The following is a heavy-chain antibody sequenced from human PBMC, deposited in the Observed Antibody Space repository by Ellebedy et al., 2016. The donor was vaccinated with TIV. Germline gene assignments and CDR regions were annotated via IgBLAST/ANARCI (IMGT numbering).Heavy chain of an antibody. V-gene: IGHV3-33*01. D-gene: IGHD3-9*01. Sequence: GESLKISXAASGFTFSSYGMHWVRQAPGKGLEWVAVIWYDGSNKYYADPVKGRFTISRDNSKNTLYLQMNSLRAEDTAVYYCARARLDWNWFDPWGQGTPVTVSS. CDR1: GFTFSSYG. J-gene: IGHJ5*02. CDR3: ARARLDWNWFDP. CDR2: IWYDGSNK.